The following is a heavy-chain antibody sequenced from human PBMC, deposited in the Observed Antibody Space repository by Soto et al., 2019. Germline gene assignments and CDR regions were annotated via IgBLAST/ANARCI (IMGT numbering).Heavy chain of an antibody. V-gene: IGHV3-23*01. CDR2: ISGSGST. J-gene: IGHJ4*02. CDR1: GFTFSTYA. D-gene: IGHD3-10*01. CDR3: AKVISTSGSSL. Sequence: SGGSLRLSCAASGFTFSTYAMTWVRQAPGKGLAWLSSISGSGSTYYADSVKGRFTISRDNSKNTLYLQMNSLRAEDTAVYYCAKVISTSGSSLWGRGPLVTVSS.